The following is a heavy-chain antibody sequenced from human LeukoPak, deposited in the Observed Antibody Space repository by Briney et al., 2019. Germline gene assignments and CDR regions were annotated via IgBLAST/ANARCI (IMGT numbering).Heavy chain of an antibody. D-gene: IGHD1-1*01. V-gene: IGHV1-8*01. Sequence: ASVTVSFTAAGYTFTIYDINWMRQATGQGLEWMGWMNPNSGNTGYSQKFQGRVTMTRNTSIRTAYMELSSLRSEDTAVYYCARGVTGTTSGWFGPWGQGTRVSVSS. CDR3: ARGVTGTTSGWFGP. CDR2: MNPNSGNT. J-gene: IGHJ5*02. CDR1: GYTFTIYD.